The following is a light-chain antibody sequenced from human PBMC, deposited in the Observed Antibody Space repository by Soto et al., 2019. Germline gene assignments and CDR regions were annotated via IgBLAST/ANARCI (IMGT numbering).Light chain of an antibody. CDR3: QQYVTAPRT. J-gene: IGKJ1*01. Sequence: EIVLTQSPGTLSLSPGERATLSCRASQGLTSNFLAWYQQKPGQAPSLLIYGASNRATGVPDRFSGGGSGTDFTLTISSLEPEDFAVYFCQQYVTAPRTFGQGTKVEIK. CDR1: QGLTSNF. CDR2: GAS. V-gene: IGKV3-20*01.